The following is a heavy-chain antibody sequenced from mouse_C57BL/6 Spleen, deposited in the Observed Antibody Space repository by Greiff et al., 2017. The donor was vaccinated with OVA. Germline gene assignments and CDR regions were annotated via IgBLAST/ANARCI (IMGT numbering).Heavy chain of an antibody. V-gene: IGHV14-4*01. CDR3: TTYYYGSNWFAY. J-gene: IGHJ3*01. CDR1: GFNIKDDY. Sequence: VQLKQSGAELVRPGASVKLSCTASGFNIKDDYMHWVKQRPEQGLEWIGWIDPENGDTEYASKFQGKATITADTSSNTAYLQLSSLTSEDTAVYYCTTYYYGSNWFAYWGQGTLVTVSA. CDR2: IDPENGDT. D-gene: IGHD1-1*01.